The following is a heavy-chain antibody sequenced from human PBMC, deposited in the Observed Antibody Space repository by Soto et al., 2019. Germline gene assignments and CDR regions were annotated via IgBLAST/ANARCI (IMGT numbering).Heavy chain of an antibody. CDR1: GGSFSGYY. CDR2: INHSGST. J-gene: IGHJ6*02. Sequence: SETLSLTCAVYGGSFSGYYWSWIRQPPGKGLEWIGEINHSGSTNYNPSLKSRVTISVDTSKNQFSLKLSSVTAADTAVYYCARVVVAAKQTFYYYYYGMDVWGQGTTVTVSS. CDR3: ARVVVAAKQTFYYYYYGMDV. V-gene: IGHV4-34*01. D-gene: IGHD2-15*01.